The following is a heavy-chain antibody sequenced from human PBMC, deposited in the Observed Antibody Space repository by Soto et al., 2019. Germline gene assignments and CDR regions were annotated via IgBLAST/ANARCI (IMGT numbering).Heavy chain of an antibody. CDR2: IYLVGEL. J-gene: IGHJ4*02. V-gene: IGHV3-66*01. D-gene: IGHD7-27*01. CDR3: ARDSRDGDKI. CDR1: GFYVSNYY. Sequence: EVQVVESGGGLVQPGGSLRLSCAASGFYVSNYYMSWFRQAPGKGLEWCSVIYLVGELYYADSVQGRFTNSRDISRNSLDLQMNSLRVDDTAVYYCARDSRDGDKIWGQGVVVTVSS.